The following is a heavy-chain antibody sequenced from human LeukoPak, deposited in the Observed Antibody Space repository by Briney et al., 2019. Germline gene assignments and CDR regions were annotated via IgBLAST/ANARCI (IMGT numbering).Heavy chain of an antibody. Sequence: PSETLSLTCTVSGASISNGAYYWTWIRQPPGKGLEWIGSIYYSGSTYYNPSLKSRVTISVDTSKNQFSLKLSSVTAADTAVYYCARDSSSWYPNWFDPWGQGTLVTVSS. CDR1: GASISNGAYY. V-gene: IGHV4-39*07. D-gene: IGHD6-13*01. CDR2: IYYSGST. CDR3: ARDSSSWYPNWFDP. J-gene: IGHJ5*02.